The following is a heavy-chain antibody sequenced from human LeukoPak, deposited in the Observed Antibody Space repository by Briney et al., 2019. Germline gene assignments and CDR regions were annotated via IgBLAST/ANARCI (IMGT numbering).Heavy chain of an antibody. D-gene: IGHD6-19*01. V-gene: IGHV1-2*02. CDR3: ARDYVAVAVSFDY. CDR1: GYTFTGYY. J-gene: IGHJ4*02. Sequence: GASVKVSCKASGYTFTGYYMHWVRQAPGQGLEWMGWINPNSGGTNYAQKFQGRVTMTRDTSISTAYMELRSLRSDDTAVYYCARDYVAVAVSFDYWGQGTLVTVSS. CDR2: INPNSGGT.